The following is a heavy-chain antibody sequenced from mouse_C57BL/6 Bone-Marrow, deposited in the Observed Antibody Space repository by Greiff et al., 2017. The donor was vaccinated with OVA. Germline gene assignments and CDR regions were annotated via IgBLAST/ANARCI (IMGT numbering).Heavy chain of an antibody. CDR3: ARQGVTTRMYY. D-gene: IGHD1-1*01. Sequence: EVKLVESGGDLVKPGGSLKLSCAASGFTFSSYGMSWVRQTPDKRLEWVATISSGGSYTYYPDSVKGRFTISRDNAKNTLYLQMSSLKSEDTAMYYCARQGVTTRMYYWGQGTSVTVSS. J-gene: IGHJ4*01. CDR1: GFTFSSYG. CDR2: ISSGGSYT. V-gene: IGHV5-6*02.